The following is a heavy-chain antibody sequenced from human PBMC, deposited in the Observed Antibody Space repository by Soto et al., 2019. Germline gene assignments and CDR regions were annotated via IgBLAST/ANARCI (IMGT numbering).Heavy chain of an antibody. Sequence: ASVKVSCKASGYTFTGYYMHWVRQAPGQGLEWMGWINPNIGITNYAQKFQGRVTITMDTSTSTAYMELSSLRSDDTAVYYCARRTKRDRILDYWGQGTLVTVSS. D-gene: IGHD3-3*01. CDR1: GYTFTGYY. CDR2: INPNIGIT. V-gene: IGHV1-2*02. CDR3: ARRTKRDRILDY. J-gene: IGHJ4*02.